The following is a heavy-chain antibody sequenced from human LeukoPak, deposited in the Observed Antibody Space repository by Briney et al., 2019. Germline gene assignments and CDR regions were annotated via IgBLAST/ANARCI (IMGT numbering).Heavy chain of an antibody. CDR2: ISGSGGST. J-gene: IGHJ4*02. CDR1: GFTFSSYA. Sequence: PGGSLRLSCAASGFTFSSYAMNWVRQAPGKGLEWVSAISGSGGSTYYADSVKGRFTISRDNSKNTLYLQMNRLRVEDTAVYYCARKEIQIPLRYFDYWGQGSLDTVSS. CDR3: ARKEIQIPLRYFDY. D-gene: IGHD3-9*01. V-gene: IGHV3-23*01.